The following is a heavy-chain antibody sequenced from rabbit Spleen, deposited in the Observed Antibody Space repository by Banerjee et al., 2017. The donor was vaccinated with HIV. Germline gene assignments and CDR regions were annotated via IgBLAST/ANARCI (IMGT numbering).Heavy chain of an antibody. CDR2: IHGGSKNNI. J-gene: IGHJ4*01. V-gene: IGHV1S40*01. CDR1: GFSFIAGYY. Sequence: QSLEESGGDLVKPGASLTLTCTASGFSFIAGYYMCWVRQAPGKGLEWIACIHGGSKNNIYYASWAKGRFTISKTSSTTVTLQMTSLTAADTATYFCVREAAYYFVLWGQGTLVTVS. D-gene: IGHD4-1*01. CDR3: VREAAYYFVL.